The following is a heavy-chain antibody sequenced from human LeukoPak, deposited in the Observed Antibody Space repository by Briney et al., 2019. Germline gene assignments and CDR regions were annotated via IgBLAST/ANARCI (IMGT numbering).Heavy chain of an antibody. CDR3: ARGMITSYQD. CDR2: INHSGST. D-gene: IGHD3-16*01. J-gene: IGHJ4*02. CDR1: GGSISSYY. V-gene: IGHV4-34*01. Sequence: SETLSLTCTVSGGSISSYYWSWIRQPPGKGLEWIGEINHSGSTNYNPSLKSRVTISVDTSKNQFSLKLSSVTAADTAVYYCARGMITSYQDWGQGTLVTVSS.